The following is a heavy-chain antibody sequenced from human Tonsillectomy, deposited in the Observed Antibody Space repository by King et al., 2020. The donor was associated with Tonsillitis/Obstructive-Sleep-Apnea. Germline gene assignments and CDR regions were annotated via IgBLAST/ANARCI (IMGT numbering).Heavy chain of an antibody. CDR2: ISHSGST. V-gene: IGHV4-34*01. J-gene: IGHJ3*02. Sequence: VQLQQWGAGLLKPSETLSLTCAVYGGSFSGYYWSWIRQPPEKGLEWIVEISHSGSTNYNPSLKSRVSISLDTSKNQFSLKMNSVTAADTAVYYCATILDSMEAFDIWGQGTMVTVSS. D-gene: IGHD3-3*02. CDR1: GGSFSGYY. CDR3: ATILDSMEAFDI.